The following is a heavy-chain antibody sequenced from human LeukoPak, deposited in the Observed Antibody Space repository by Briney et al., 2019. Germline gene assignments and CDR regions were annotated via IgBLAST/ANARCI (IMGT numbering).Heavy chain of an antibody. Sequence: GGSLRLSCAASGFTFSSYSMNWVRQAPGKGLEWVSYISSSSSTIYYADSVKGRFTISRDNAKNSLYLQMNSLRAEDTAVYYCARGSLGQQWGHGRAFDIWGQGTMVTVSS. D-gene: IGHD6-19*01. CDR2: ISSSSSTI. CDR3: ARGSLGQQWGHGRAFDI. V-gene: IGHV3-48*04. J-gene: IGHJ3*02. CDR1: GFTFSSYS.